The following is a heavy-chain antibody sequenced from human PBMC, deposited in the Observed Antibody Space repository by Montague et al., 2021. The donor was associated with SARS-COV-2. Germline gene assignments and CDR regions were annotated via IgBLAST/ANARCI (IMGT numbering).Heavy chain of an antibody. CDR1: GGSITCYY. J-gene: IGHJ3*02. V-gene: IGHV4-59*01. CDR3: VRDHTYGGPRGAYDI. CDR2: IYDVGAV. D-gene: IGHD4-23*01. Sequence: SETLSFTCTVSGGSITCYYWGWLRRSPGKGLEWIAYIYDVGAVNYNPSLGSRVTISTDTSKNQFSLKVNSVTAADTAVYYCVRDHTYGGPRGAYDIWGQGTVVTVSS.